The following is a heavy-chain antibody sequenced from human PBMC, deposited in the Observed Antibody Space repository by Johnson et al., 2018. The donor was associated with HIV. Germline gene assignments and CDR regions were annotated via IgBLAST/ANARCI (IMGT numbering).Heavy chain of an antibody. V-gene: IGHV3-30-3*01. D-gene: IGHD4-23*01. CDR1: GFTFRSYA. Sequence: QEQLEESGGGVMQPGKSLRLSCEASGFTFRSYAMHWVRQAPGKGLEWVAVISYDGSNKFYADSVKGRFTISRDNSKNTLYLQMNSLRTEDTAMYYCARERGYFGNPAFDIWGQGTMVTVSS. J-gene: IGHJ3*02. CDR2: ISYDGSNK. CDR3: ARERGYFGNPAFDI.